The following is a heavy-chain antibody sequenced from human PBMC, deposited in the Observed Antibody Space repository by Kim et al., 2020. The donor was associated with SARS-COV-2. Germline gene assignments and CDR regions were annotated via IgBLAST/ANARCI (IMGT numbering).Heavy chain of an antibody. CDR2: IYYSGST. CDR3: ARQGVATIDY. D-gene: IGHD5-12*01. J-gene: IGHJ4*02. Sequence: SETLSLTCTVSGGSISSYYWSWIRQPPGKGLEWIGYIYYSGSTNYNPSLKSRVTISVDTSKNQFSLKLSSVTAADTAVYYCARQGVATIDYWGQGTLVTVSS. V-gene: IGHV4-59*08. CDR1: GGSISSYY.